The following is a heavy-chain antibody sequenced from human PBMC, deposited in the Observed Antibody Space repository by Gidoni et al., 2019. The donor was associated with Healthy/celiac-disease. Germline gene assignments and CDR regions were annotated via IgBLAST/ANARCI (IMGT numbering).Heavy chain of an antibody. V-gene: IGHV5-51*01. J-gene: IGHJ4*02. CDR2: IYPGDSDT. CDR3: ARRLGYCSGGSCPPPDY. CDR1: GYSFTSSW. D-gene: IGHD2-15*01. Sequence: EVQLVQSSAEVKKPGEPLQISCTGSGYSFTSSWIGWVRQMPGKGLEWMGIIYPGDSDTRYSPSVQGQVTISADKSISTAYLQWSSLKASDTAMYYCARRLGYCSGGSCPPPDYWGQGTLVTVSS.